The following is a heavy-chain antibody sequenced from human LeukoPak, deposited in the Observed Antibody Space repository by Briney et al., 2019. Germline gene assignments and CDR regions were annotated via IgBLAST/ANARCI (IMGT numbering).Heavy chain of an antibody. D-gene: IGHD3-10*01. Sequence: GASVKVSCKASGYTFTGYYMHWVRQAPGQGLEWTGWINPNSGGTNYAQKFQGRVTMTRDTSISTAYMELSRLRSDDTAVYYCARETRDGSGSYLLWGQGTLVTVSS. V-gene: IGHV1-2*02. J-gene: IGHJ4*02. CDR2: INPNSGGT. CDR1: GYTFTGYY. CDR3: ARETRDGSGSYLL.